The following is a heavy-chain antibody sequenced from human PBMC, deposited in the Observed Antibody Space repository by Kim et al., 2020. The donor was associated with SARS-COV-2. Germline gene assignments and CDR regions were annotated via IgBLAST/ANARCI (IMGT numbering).Heavy chain of an antibody. CDR3: AREGHEGGYLT. CDR2: NT. J-gene: IGHJ3*01. Sequence: NTRYSQKFQGKDTITRDTSASTAYMGLNSLRSEDTAVYYCAREGHEGGYLTWGQGTMVTVSS. V-gene: IGHV1-3*01. D-gene: IGHD3-22*01.